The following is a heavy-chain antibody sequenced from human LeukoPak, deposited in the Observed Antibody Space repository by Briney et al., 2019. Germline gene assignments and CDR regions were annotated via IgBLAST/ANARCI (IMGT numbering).Heavy chain of an antibody. Sequence: GGSLRLSCAASGFTFSSYAMSWVRQAPGKGLEWVSAISGSGGSTYCADSVKGRFTISRDNSKNTLYLQMNSLRAEDTAVYYCAKDWLRYCTNGVCYPFDYWGQGTLVTVSS. J-gene: IGHJ4*02. CDR1: GFTFSSYA. CDR3: AKDWLRYCTNGVCYPFDY. CDR2: ISGSGGST. V-gene: IGHV3-23*01. D-gene: IGHD2-8*01.